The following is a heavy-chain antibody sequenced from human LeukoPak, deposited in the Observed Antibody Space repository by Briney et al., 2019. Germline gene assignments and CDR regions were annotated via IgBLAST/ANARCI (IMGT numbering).Heavy chain of an antibody. CDR3: ARRSSVPHFDY. Sequence: GESLKISCKASGYSFTNYWIGWVRQMPGKGLEWMGIIYPGDSDTRYSPSFQGQVTISADKSISTAYLQWTSLKASDTAMYYCARRSSVPHFDYWGQGTLVTVSS. V-gene: IGHV5-51*01. J-gene: IGHJ4*02. D-gene: IGHD2-2*01. CDR1: GYSFTNYW. CDR2: IYPGDSDT.